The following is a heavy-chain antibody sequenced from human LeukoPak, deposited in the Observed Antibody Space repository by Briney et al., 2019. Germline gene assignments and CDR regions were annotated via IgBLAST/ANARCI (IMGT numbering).Heavy chain of an antibody. D-gene: IGHD3-3*01. V-gene: IGHV4-39*01. Sequence: PSETLSLTCTVSGGSISSSSYYWGWIRQPPGKGLEWIGSIYYSGSTYYNPSLKSRVTISVDTSKNQFSLKLSSVTAADTAVYYCARHRLSSEWLFANYYYYYMDVWGKGTTVTVSS. J-gene: IGHJ6*03. CDR2: IYYSGST. CDR3: ARHRLSSEWLFANYYYYYMDV. CDR1: GGSISSSSYY.